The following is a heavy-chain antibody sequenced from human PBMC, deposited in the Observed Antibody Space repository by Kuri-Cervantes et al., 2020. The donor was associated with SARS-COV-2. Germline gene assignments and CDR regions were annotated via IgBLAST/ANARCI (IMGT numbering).Heavy chain of an antibody. D-gene: IGHD2-8*01. J-gene: IGHJ1*01. V-gene: IGHV3-21*01. CDR3: ARDFPAYCTNGVCYSEYFQH. Sequence: GGSLRLSCAASGFTFSSYSMNWVRQAPGKGLEWVSSISSSSSYIYYADSVKGRFTISRDNAKNSLYLQMNSLRAEDTAVYCCARDFPAYCTNGVCYSEYFQHWGQGTLVTVSS. CDR2: ISSSSSYI. CDR1: GFTFSSYS.